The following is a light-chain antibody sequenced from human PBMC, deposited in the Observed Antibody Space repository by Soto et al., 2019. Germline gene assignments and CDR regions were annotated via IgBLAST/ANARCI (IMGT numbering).Light chain of an antibody. J-gene: IGKJ4*01. CDR3: QQYYISPPT. CDR2: WAS. CDR1: QTISSW. V-gene: IGKV4-1*01. Sequence: DIQMTQSPSTLSGSVGDRVTITCRASQTISSWLAWYQQKPGQPPKLLIYWASTREFGVPVRFSGSGSGTDFTLTISSLQAEDVAVYYCQQYYISPPTFGGGTKVEIK.